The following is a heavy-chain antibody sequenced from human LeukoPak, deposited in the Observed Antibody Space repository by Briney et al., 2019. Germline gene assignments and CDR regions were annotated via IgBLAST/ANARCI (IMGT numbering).Heavy chain of an antibody. Sequence: PSETLSLTCTVSGGSISSYYWSWIRQPPGKGLEGIGYIYYSGSTNYNPSLKSRVTISVDTSKNQFSLKLSSVTAADTAVYYCARGPPLEWLFLDYWGQGTLVTVSS. CDR3: ARGPPLEWLFLDY. V-gene: IGHV4-59*01. D-gene: IGHD3-3*01. CDR1: GGSISSYY. J-gene: IGHJ4*02. CDR2: IYYSGST.